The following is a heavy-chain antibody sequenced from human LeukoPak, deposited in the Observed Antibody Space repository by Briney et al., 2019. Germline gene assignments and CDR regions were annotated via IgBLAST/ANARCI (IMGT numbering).Heavy chain of an antibody. J-gene: IGHJ4*02. Sequence: PGGSLRLSCAASEVTVTSNYLSWVRQAPGKCLQWVSVIYPGGDIYYSDSVKGRFIISRDNSKNTLYLQMNSLRAEDTAVYYCAKLFYHYGDDYWGQGTLVTVSS. CDR1: EVTVTSNY. CDR2: IYPGGDI. V-gene: IGHV3-53*01. D-gene: IGHD4-17*01. CDR3: AKLFYHYGDDY.